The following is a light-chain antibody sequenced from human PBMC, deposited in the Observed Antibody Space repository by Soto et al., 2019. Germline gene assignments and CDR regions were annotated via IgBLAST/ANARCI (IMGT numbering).Light chain of an antibody. Sequence: QSVLTQPASVSGSPGQSITISCTGTSGDVGGYYYVSWYQQLPGKAPKLMISEVSNRPSGVSNRFSGSKSGNTASLTISGFHAEDEADYYCSSYTAGGTIFGTGTKLTVL. CDR2: EVS. CDR1: SGDVGGYYY. CDR3: SSYTAGGTI. J-gene: IGLJ1*01. V-gene: IGLV2-14*01.